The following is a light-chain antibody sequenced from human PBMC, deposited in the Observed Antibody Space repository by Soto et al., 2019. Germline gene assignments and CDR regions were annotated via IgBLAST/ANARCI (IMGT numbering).Light chain of an antibody. Sequence: QSALTQPPSASGSPGQSVTISCTGTSSDVGGYNYVSWYQQHPGKVPKLMIYEVSKRPSGVPDRFSGSKSGNTASLTVSGLQAEDEADYYCSSYAGSNIDYVFGTGTQLTVL. CDR3: SSYAGSNIDYV. CDR1: SSDVGGYNY. J-gene: IGLJ1*01. CDR2: EVS. V-gene: IGLV2-8*01.